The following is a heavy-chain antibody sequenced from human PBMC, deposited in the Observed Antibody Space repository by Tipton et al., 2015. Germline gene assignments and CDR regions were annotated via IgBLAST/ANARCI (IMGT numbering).Heavy chain of an antibody. CDR3: ACHDYDSLTRDYQTVDY. D-gene: IGHD3-9*01. J-gene: IGHJ4*02. Sequence: PSLTCSVSSDSISKYFWTWIRQPPGKELEWIGYIQYSGSTNYNPSLKSRVTISVDTSKNQFSLRLSSVTAADTAVYYCACHDYDSLTRDYQTVDYWGQGTLVTVSS. CDR1: SDSISKYF. CDR2: IQYSGST. V-gene: IGHV4-59*08.